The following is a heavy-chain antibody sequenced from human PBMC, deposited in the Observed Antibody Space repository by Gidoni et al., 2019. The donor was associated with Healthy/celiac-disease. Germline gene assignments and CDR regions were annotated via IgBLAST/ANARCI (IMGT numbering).Heavy chain of an antibody. V-gene: IGHV4-39*07. CDR2: VYYRGTT. Sequence: QLHLQESGPRLVRPSETLSLTCTVSGGSVSNADYYWGWIRQFPGKGLEWIGTVYYRGTTYYNPSLKSRVTISPDTSQNQFSLRLSSVTAADTAVYYCARDVRYSSSWSHFDFWGQGTLVTVSS. J-gene: IGHJ4*02. CDR1: GGSVSNADYY. CDR3: ARDVRYSSSWSHFDF. D-gene: IGHD6-13*01.